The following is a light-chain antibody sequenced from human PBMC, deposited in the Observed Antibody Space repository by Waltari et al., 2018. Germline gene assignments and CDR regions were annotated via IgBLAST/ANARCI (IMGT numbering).Light chain of an antibody. Sequence: QSALTQPASVSGSPGQSITISCTGTSSYVGSFNLVSWYQQHPGKAPKLISSEGTERPQGLIHRFAGSKSGNTASLTISGLQADDEADYFCCSYTGSSPLYVFGTGTKVSVL. CDR3: CSYTGSSPLYV. CDR1: SSYVGSFNL. CDR2: EGT. V-gene: IGLV2-23*01. J-gene: IGLJ1*01.